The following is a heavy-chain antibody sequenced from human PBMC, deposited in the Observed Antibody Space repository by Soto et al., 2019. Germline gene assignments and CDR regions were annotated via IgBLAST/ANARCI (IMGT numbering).Heavy chain of an antibody. J-gene: IGHJ4*02. V-gene: IGHV2-5*02. CDR3: AHIVVAGLGYYFDY. CDR1: GFSLSSTRMA. D-gene: IGHD6-19*01. Sequence: SGPTLVNPTQTLTLTCSFSGFSLSSTRMAVGWIRQPPGKALEWLALIYWDDDKRYSPFLKSRLTITKDTSKNQVVLTMSNMDPVDTARYYCAHIVVAGLGYYFDYWGQGTLVTVSS. CDR2: IYWDDDK.